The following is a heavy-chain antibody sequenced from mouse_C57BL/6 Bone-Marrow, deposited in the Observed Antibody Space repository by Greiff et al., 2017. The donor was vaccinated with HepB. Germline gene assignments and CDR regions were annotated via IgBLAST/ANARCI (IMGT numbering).Heavy chain of an antibody. Sequence: EVQLQQSGAELVRPGASVKLSCTASGFNIKDDYMHWVKQRPEQGLEWIGWIDPENGDTEYASKFQGKATITADTSSNTAYRQLSSLTSEDTAVYYCTTRYGNYEGDAMDYWGQGTSVTVSS. CDR2: IDPENGDT. J-gene: IGHJ4*01. CDR3: TTRYGNYEGDAMDY. CDR1: GFNIKDDY. D-gene: IGHD2-1*01. V-gene: IGHV14-4*01.